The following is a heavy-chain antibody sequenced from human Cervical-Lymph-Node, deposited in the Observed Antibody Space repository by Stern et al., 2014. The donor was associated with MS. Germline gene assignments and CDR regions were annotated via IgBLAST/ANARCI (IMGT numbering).Heavy chain of an antibody. Sequence: QVQLVQSGAEVKKPGASVTVSCKPSGYTFTDYYIHWLRQAPGQGPEWMGRISPKNGDTNYAPRFQGRVTMTRDTSISIGYLEVTRLRFDDTAVYYCAENMDVWGQGTTVTVSS. CDR3: AENMDV. V-gene: IGHV1-2*02. CDR1: GYTFTDYY. J-gene: IGHJ6*02. CDR2: ISPKNGDT.